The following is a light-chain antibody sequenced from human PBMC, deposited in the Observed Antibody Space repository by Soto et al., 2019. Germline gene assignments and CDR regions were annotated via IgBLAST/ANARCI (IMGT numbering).Light chain of an antibody. Sequence: EIVMTQSPATLSVSPGERATLSCRASQTLYNNLAWYQQKLGQAPRLLICGASARATDIPARFSGSGSGTEFTLTISGLQSEDFAIYYCQQYSDWPLTFGGGTKVEIK. CDR2: GAS. J-gene: IGKJ4*01. V-gene: IGKV3-15*01. CDR3: QQYSDWPLT. CDR1: QTLYNN.